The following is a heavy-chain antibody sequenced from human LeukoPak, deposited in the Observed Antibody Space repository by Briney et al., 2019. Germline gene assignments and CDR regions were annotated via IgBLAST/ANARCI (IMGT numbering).Heavy chain of an antibody. J-gene: IGHJ6*03. Sequence: EASVKVSCKASGYTFTSYDINWVRQATGQGLEWMGWMNPNSGNTGYAQKFQGRATITRNTSISTAYMELSSLRSEDTAVYYCAREARSTLRHYYYYYMDVWGKGTTVTVSS. CDR2: MNPNSGNT. CDR1: GYTFTSYD. V-gene: IGHV1-8*03. CDR3: AREARSTLRHYYYYYMDV.